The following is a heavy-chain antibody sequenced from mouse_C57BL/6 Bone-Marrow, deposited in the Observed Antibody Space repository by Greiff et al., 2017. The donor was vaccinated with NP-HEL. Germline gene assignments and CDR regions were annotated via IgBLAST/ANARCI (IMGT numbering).Heavy chain of an antibody. CDR3: ARHEGGPLYYYGSSSYYFDY. V-gene: IGHV1-62-2*01. Sequence: QVQLQQSGAELVKPGASVKLSCKASGYTFTEYTIHWVKQRSGQGLEWIGWFYPGSGSIKYNEKFKDKATLTADKSSSTVYMELSRLRSEDSAVYFCARHEGGPLYYYGSSSYYFDYWGQGTTLTVSS. CDR2: FYPGSGSI. D-gene: IGHD1-1*01. CDR1: GYTFTEYT. J-gene: IGHJ2*01.